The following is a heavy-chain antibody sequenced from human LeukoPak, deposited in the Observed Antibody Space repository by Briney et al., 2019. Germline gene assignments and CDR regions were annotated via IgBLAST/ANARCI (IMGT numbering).Heavy chain of an antibody. CDR1: GFSLSTSGVG. Sequence: SGPTLVKPTQTLTLTCTFSGFSLSTSGVGVGWIRLPPGKALEWLALIYWDDEKRYIPSLESRLTITKGTSKNQVVLTMTNMDPVDTATYYCARTSDVYYYGSGSRYYFDYWGQGTLVTVSS. J-gene: IGHJ4*02. V-gene: IGHV2-5*02. CDR2: IYWDDEK. D-gene: IGHD3-10*01. CDR3: ARTSDVYYYGSGSRYYFDY.